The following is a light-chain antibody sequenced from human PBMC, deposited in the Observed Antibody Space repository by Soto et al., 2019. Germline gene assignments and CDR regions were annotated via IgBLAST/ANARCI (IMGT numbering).Light chain of an antibody. J-gene: IGKJ1*01. CDR3: QHYNVWPPWT. CDR2: GAI. V-gene: IGKV3-15*01. Sequence: EIVMTQSPATLSVSPEDRVTLSCRAIQKFRRTLAWYQQKPGQAPSLLIFGAITRATGIPARFSGSGSGTEFTLTISSLQSEDSAIYYCQHYNVWPPWTFGQGTKV. CDR1: QKFRRT.